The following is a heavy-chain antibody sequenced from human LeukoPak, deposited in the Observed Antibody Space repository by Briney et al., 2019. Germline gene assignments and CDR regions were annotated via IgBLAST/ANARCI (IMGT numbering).Heavy chain of an antibody. Sequence: PSETLSLTCAVYGGSFSGYYWSWIRQPPGKGLEWIGETNHSGSTNYNPSLKSRVTISVDTSKNQFSLKLSSVTAADTAVYYCARRVKRITMIVVAIKGGYYFDYWGQGTLVTVSS. J-gene: IGHJ4*02. CDR3: ARRVKRITMIVVAIKGGYYFDY. V-gene: IGHV4-34*01. CDR2: TNHSGST. CDR1: GGSFSGYY. D-gene: IGHD3-22*01.